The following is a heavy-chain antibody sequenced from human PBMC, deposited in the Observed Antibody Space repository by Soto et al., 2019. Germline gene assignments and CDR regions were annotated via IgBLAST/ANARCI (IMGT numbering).Heavy chain of an antibody. CDR2: ISHDGSNE. V-gene: IGHV3-30-3*01. CDR3: ATSWPIFSGARAAFHS. J-gene: IGHJ4*02. CDR1: RLGFSDFA. D-gene: IGHD3-3*01. Sequence: PXVSMRLSCAACRLGFSDFAIHWVRQAQGKGLEWVASISHDGSNESHADSVKGRFSISRDNSRHTLYLQMNSLRPEDTAVYYFATSWPIFSGARAAFHSWAQGALVIVSS.